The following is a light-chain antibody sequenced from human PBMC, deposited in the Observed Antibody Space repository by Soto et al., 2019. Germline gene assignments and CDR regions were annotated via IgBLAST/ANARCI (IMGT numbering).Light chain of an antibody. CDR1: QGIGTA. J-gene: IGKJ4*01. CDR3: QRVNPRPLT. V-gene: IGKV1-13*02. CDR2: DAS. Sequence: IQLTQSPATLSASVGDRVTITCRASQGIGTALAWYHQRPGNSPDLLVYDASTLQSGVPARFSGSGYETDSSLKISVLQPEDFGHYCCQRVNPRPLTFGGGTRVEIK.